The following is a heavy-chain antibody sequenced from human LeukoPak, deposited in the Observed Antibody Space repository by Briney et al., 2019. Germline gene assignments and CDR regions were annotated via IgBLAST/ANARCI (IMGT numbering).Heavy chain of an antibody. CDR2: IHSNSGGT. CDR1: GYTFTEYY. J-gene: IGHJ4*02. Sequence: ASVKVSCKASGYTFTEYYMHWVRQAPGQGLEWMGGIHSNSGGTSYAQRFQGRVTMTRDTSISTVYMELSSLTSDDSAVYYCARDPPSDPSVSFDYWGQGSLVTVSS. CDR3: ARDPPSDPSVSFDY. D-gene: IGHD5-24*01. V-gene: IGHV1-2*02.